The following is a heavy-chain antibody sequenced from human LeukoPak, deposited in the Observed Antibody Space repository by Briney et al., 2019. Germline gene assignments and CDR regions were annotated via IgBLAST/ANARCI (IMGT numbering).Heavy chain of an antibody. D-gene: IGHD3-16*01. CDR3: TTRGGDTLMRTEAFDY. CDR2: INPNSGGT. J-gene: IGHJ4*02. CDR1: GYTFTGYY. V-gene: IGHV1-2*02. Sequence: ASVKVSCKASGYTFTGYYMHWVRQAPGQGLEWMGWINPNSGGTSYAQKFKGRVTMTRDTSINTAYMDLRRLTSDDTAIYYCTTRGGDTLMRTEAFDYWGLGTLVTVSS.